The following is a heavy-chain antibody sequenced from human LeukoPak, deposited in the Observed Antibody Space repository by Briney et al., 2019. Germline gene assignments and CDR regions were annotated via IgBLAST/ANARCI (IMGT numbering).Heavy chain of an antibody. CDR1: GYTLTSHG. V-gene: IGHV1-18*01. CDR3: ARVATMGATIGDYFDY. CDR2: ISAYNGNT. Sequence: ASVTVSCMASGYTLTSHGISWLRQAPGQGLEGMGWISAYNGNTNYAQKLQGRVTMTTDTSTSTAYMELWSLRSDDTAVYYCARVATMGATIGDYFDYWGRGTLVTVSS. D-gene: IGHD1-26*01. J-gene: IGHJ4*02.